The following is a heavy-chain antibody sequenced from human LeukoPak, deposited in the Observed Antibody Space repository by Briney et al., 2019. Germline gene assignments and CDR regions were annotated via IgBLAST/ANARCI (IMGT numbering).Heavy chain of an antibody. V-gene: IGHV4-59*01. CDR3: ARFGTSSSRFFDQ. D-gene: IGHD6-6*01. Sequence: SQTLSLTCTVSGGSISAYYWSWIRQPPGKGPEWIGYIHYSGTTNYYPSLKSRVTIALDTSKNQFSLKLNSVTAADTAVYYCARFGTSSSRFFDQWGQGTLVTVSS. CDR1: GGSISAYY. J-gene: IGHJ4*02. CDR2: IHYSGTT.